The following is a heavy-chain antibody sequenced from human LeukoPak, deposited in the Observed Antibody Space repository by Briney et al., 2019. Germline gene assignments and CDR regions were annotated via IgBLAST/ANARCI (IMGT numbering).Heavy chain of an antibody. CDR3: ATWGIWNNSSGRFYFDH. V-gene: IGHV1-24*01. CDR1: GYTLSELS. D-gene: IGHD6-19*01. Sequence: ASVKVSCKVSGYTLSELSMHWVRQAPGKGLEWMGGFDPKDGEPIYAQKFQGRVTMTEDTSTDTAYMELSSLRSEDTAVYFCATWGIWNNSSGRFYFDHWGQGTLVTVSS. J-gene: IGHJ4*02. CDR2: FDPKDGEP.